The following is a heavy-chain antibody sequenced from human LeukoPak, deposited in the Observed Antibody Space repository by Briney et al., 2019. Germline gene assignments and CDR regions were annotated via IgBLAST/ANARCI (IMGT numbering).Heavy chain of an antibody. Sequence: GASVKVSCKASGGTFSSYSISWVRQAPGQGLEWMGGIIPIFGTANYAQKFQGRVTMTRDTSTSTVYMELSSLRSEDTAVYYCARAGIRYFDCPDYWGQGTLVTVSS. D-gene: IGHD3-9*01. CDR3: ARAGIRYFDCPDY. CDR2: IIPIFGTA. V-gene: IGHV1-69*05. J-gene: IGHJ4*02. CDR1: GGTFSSYS.